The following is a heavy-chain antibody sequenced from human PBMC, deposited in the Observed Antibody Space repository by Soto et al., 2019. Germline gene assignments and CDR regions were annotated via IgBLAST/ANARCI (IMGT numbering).Heavy chain of an antibody. CDR3: ARVHTGYSGSPAYYYYYGMDV. J-gene: IGHJ6*02. Sequence: SETLSLTCTVSGGSISSYYWSWIRQPPGKGLEWIGYIYYSGSTNYNPSLKSRVTISVDTSKNQFSLKLSSVTAADTAVYYCARVHTGYSGSPAYYYYYGMDVWGQGTTVTVSS. CDR2: IYYSGST. D-gene: IGHD6-6*01. CDR1: GGSISSYY. V-gene: IGHV4-59*01.